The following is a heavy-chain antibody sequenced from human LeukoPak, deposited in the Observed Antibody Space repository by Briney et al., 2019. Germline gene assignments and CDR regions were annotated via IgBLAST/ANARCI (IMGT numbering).Heavy chain of an antibody. D-gene: IGHD3-3*01. J-gene: IGHJ6*02. Sequence: GGSLRLSCAASGFTFSSDWTTWGREAPGRGRGWVANIKQDGSEKYYVESVKGRFTISSTNAKNSLYLQMNSLRDEDTAVYYCGGPNPLLARPSAMDVWGQGTTVPVSS. V-gene: IGHV3-7*01. CDR1: GFTFSSDW. CDR3: GGPNPLLARPSAMDV. CDR2: IKQDGSEK.